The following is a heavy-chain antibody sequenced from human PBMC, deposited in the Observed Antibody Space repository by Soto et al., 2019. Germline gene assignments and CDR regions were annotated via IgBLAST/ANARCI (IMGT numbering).Heavy chain of an antibody. J-gene: IGHJ5*02. CDR2: IDDSGTT. D-gene: IGHD6-6*01. CDR3: ARGALSSYKWFDP. Sequence: QVQLQESGPGLVKPSGTLSLTCTVTGGSISSTYWWSWVRQSPGKGLEWIGEIDDSGTTHYSPSLKNRVFVSEAKSNNQFALKLSSVTAADTAVYYCARGALSSYKWFDPWGQGTLVTVSS. V-gene: IGHV4-4*02. CDR1: GGSISSTYW.